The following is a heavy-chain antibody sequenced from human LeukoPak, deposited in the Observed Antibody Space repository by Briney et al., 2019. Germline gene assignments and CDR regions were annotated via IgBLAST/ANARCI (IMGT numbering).Heavy chain of an antibody. J-gene: IGHJ3*02. CDR2: ISYDGSNK. D-gene: IGHD3-22*01. CDR3: AREDDSSGYYSDAFDT. Sequence: PGRSLRLSCAASGFTFSSYGMHWVRQAPGKGLEWVAVISYDGSNKFYADSVKGRFTISRDNSKNTLYLQMNSLRAEDTAVYYCAREDDSSGYYSDAFDTWGQGTMVTVSS. CDR1: GFTFSSYG. V-gene: IGHV3-30*03.